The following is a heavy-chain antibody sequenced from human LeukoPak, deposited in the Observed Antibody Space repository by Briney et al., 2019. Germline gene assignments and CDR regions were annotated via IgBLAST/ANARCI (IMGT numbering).Heavy chain of an antibody. D-gene: IGHD3-9*01. CDR3: ARAVLRYFDWLSPNDY. J-gene: IGHJ4*02. CDR2: INPNSGGT. V-gene: IGHV1-2*02. Sequence: GASVKVSCKASGYTFTGYYMHWVRQAPGQGLEWMGWINPNSGGTNYAQTFQGRVTMTRDTSISTAYMELSRLRSDDTAVYYCARAVLRYFDWLSPNDYWGQGTLVTVSS. CDR1: GYTFTGYY.